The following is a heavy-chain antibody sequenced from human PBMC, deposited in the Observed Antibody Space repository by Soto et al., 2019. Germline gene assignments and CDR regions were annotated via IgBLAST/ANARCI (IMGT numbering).Heavy chain of an antibody. D-gene: IGHD3-3*01. Sequence: GGSLRLSCAASGFTFSNAWMNWVRQAPGKGLEWVGRIKSKTDGGTTDYAAPVKGRFTISRDDSKNTLYLQMNSLKTEDTAVYYCTTDPRHYDFWSGYLFWGQGTLVTVSS. CDR3: TTDPRHYDFWSGYLF. V-gene: IGHV3-15*07. CDR1: GFTFSNAW. J-gene: IGHJ4*02. CDR2: IKSKTDGGTT.